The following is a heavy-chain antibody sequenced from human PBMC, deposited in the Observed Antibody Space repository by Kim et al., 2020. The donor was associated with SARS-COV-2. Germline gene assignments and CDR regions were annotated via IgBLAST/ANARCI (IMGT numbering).Heavy chain of an antibody. D-gene: IGHD2-2*01. CDR1: GYTFTTYG. J-gene: IGHJ6*02. CDR2: ISSYNGNT. V-gene: IGHV1-18*01. CDR3: ARGYGIVVVSYGVDV. Sequence: ASVKVSCKASGYTFTTYGFIWVRQAPGQGLEWIGWISSYNGNTEFAQKFQGRVTLTTDTSTNTAYLELRSRRSDDTAVNYCARGYGIVVVSYGVDVWNQGTTVTVSS.